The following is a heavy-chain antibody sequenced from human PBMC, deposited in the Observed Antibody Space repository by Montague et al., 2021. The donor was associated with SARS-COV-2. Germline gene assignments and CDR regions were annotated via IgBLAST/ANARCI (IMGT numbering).Heavy chain of an antibody. CDR3: AKDHGSGY. CDR2: ISGSGGST. V-gene: IGHV3-23*01. D-gene: IGHD3-10*01. Sequence: SLRLSCAASGFTFSDYAMSWVRQAPGKGLECVPAISGSGGSTYYADSVKGRFTISRDNSKNTLYLQMNSLRAEDTAVYYCAKDHGSGYWGQGTLVTVSS. J-gene: IGHJ4*02. CDR1: GFTFSDYA.